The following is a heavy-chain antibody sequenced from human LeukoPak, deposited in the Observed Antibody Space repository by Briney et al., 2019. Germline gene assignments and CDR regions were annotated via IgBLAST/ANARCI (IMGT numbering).Heavy chain of an antibody. CDR2: IKQDGSEK. CDR3: ARDVHYDILTGYRQSFDY. D-gene: IGHD3-9*01. J-gene: IGHJ4*02. CDR1: GFTFSSYW. V-gene: IGHV3-7*01. Sequence: GGSLRLSCAASGFTFSSYWMSWVRQAPGKGLEWVANIKQDGSEKYYVDSVKGRFTISRDNAKNSLYLQMNSLRAEDTAVYYCARDVHYDILTGYRQSFDYWGQGTLVTVSS.